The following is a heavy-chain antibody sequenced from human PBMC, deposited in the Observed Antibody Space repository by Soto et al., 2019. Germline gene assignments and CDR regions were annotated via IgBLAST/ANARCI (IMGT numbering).Heavy chain of an antibody. J-gene: IGHJ4*02. CDR3: AKSPPGMTTGSYFDS. Sequence: EVQLLESGGGLGQAGGYLRLSCAASGFTFRVYAMNWVRQAAGKGLVWVSVISASGGLTYYKDSVKGRFTISRDNSKDTVYLQMNGLRAEDTALYFCAKSPPGMTTGSYFDSWGKGTLVTVSS. D-gene: IGHD1-1*01. CDR2: ISASGGLT. V-gene: IGHV3-23*01. CDR1: GFTFRVYA.